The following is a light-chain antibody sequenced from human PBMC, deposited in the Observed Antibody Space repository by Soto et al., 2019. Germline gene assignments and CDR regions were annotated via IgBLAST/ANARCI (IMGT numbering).Light chain of an antibody. CDR1: TSDFGNYNL. J-gene: IGLJ2*01. CDR2: EGS. CDR3: CSYAGSNTLV. Sequence: QSVLTQPASVSGSPGQSITISCTGTTSDFGNYNLVSWYQQHPDKAPKLMIYEGSKRPSGVSNRFSASKSGNTASLTISGLQAEDEADYSCCSYAGSNTLVFGGGTKLTVL. V-gene: IGLV2-23*01.